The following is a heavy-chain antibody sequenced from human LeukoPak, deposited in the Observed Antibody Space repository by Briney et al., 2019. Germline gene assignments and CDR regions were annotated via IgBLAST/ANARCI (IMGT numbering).Heavy chain of an antibody. CDR1: GRSFSGYY. J-gene: IGHJ4*02. V-gene: IGHV4-34*01. D-gene: IGHD3-22*01. CDR3: ARAGDSSVYYQRPRFDY. Sequence: PSETLSLICALYGRSFSGYYWSWTRQPPGKGLEWLGEIKHSGSTNSNPSLKSRGNITIDRSKNQFPLKLNYVTAAEKAVYYCARAGDSSVYYQRPRFDYWGQGTLVTVSS. CDR2: IKHSGST.